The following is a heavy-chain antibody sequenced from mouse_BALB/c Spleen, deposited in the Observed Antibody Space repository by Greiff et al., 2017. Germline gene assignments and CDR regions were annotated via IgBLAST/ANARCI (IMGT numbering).Heavy chain of an antibody. CDR3: ARGGVNYLFAY. J-gene: IGHJ3*01. CDR2: ISSGGST. CDR1: GFTFSSYA. D-gene: IGHD2-1*01. Sequence: EVQLVESGGGLVKPGGSLKLSCAASGFTFSSYAMSWVRQTPEKRLEWVASISSGGSTYYPDSVKGRFTISRDNARNILYLQMSSLRSEDTAMYYCARGGVNYLFAYWGQGTLVTVSA. V-gene: IGHV5-6-5*01.